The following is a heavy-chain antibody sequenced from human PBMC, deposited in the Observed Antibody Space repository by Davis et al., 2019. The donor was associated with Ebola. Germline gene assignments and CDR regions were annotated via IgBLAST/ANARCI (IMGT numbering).Heavy chain of an antibody. CDR2: IYTGDSDT. D-gene: IGHD4-17*01. V-gene: IGHV5-51*01. Sequence: GESLKISCKDSGNSFTSHWIGWVRQMPGKGLEWMGIIYTGDSDTRYSPSFRGQVTISADKSIKTAFLQWSSLKASDTAMYYCANWGEAGDYTHGAWGQGTLVTVSS. CDR1: GNSFTSHW. J-gene: IGHJ5*02. CDR3: ANWGEAGDYTHGA.